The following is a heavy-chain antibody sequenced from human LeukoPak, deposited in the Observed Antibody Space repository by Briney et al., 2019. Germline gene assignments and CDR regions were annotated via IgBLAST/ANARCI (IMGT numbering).Heavy chain of an antibody. D-gene: IGHD5-18*01. CDR1: EFTFNSYW. CDR3: AKPLRRGDTAMGTDY. V-gene: IGHV3-7*03. J-gene: IGHJ4*02. Sequence: PGGSLRLSCAASEFTFNSYWMSWVRQPPGKGLEWVANIKQDGGQIYYLDSVKGRFTVSRDNAKNPLYLQMNSLRAEDTAVYYCAKPLRRGDTAMGTDYWGQGTLVTVSS. CDR2: IKQDGGQI.